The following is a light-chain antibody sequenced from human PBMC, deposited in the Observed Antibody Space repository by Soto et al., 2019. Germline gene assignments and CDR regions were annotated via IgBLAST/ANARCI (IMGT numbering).Light chain of an antibody. Sequence: IGVTHQPSSVYANVGDRVTIPCLASQGISSCLAWYQKKPGKAPNLLIYAASSLQSGVPSRFSGSESGTDFTLTISSLQPEDRAIYFCQQANSFPITFGQGARLAI. CDR2: AAS. J-gene: IGKJ5*01. CDR3: QQANSFPIT. CDR1: QGISSC. V-gene: IGKV1-12*01.